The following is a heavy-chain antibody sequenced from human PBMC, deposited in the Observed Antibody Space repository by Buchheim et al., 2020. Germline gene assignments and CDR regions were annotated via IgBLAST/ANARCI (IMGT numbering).Heavy chain of an antibody. V-gene: IGHV4-34*01. D-gene: IGHD2-15*01. J-gene: IGHJ6*02. Sequence: QVQLQQWGAGLLKPSETLSLTCAVYGGSFSGYYWSWIRQPPGKGLEWIGEINHSGSTNYNPSLQSRVTLSVDTSKNPLALKLSSVTAADTAVYYCAGGYCSGGSCYPGGQDYYYGMDVWGQGTT. CDR2: INHSGST. CDR1: GGSFSGYY. CDR3: AGGYCSGGSCYPGGQDYYYGMDV.